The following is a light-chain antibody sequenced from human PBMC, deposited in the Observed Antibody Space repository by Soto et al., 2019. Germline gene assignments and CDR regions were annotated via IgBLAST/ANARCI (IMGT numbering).Light chain of an antibody. Sequence: EIVMTQSPATLSVSPGGRATLSCRASQSISDTLAWYQQKPGQAPRLLIYGAYKRATGFQARFSGSGSGTDFTLTIRGLEPEDFAVYYCQHFGNSLWTFGQGTKVDIK. V-gene: IGKV3-15*01. CDR1: QSISDT. CDR3: QHFGNSLWT. CDR2: GAY. J-gene: IGKJ1*01.